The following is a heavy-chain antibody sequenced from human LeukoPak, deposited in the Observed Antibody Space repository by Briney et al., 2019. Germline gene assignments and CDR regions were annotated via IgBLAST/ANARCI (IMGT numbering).Heavy chain of an antibody. D-gene: IGHD4/OR15-4a*01. J-gene: IGHJ3*02. CDR1: GGSFTSHY. Sequence: SETLSLTCTVSGGSFTSHYWSWIRQPAGKGLEWIGHIDTSGTTNYNPSLKSRVTISVDTSKNQFSLKLSSVTAADTAVYYCAREDYGDAFDIWGQGTMVTVSS. CDR3: AREDYGDAFDI. V-gene: IGHV4-4*07. CDR2: IDTSGTT.